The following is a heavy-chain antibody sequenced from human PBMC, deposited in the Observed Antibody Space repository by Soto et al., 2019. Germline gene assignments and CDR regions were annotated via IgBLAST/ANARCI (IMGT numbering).Heavy chain of an antibody. D-gene: IGHD4-4*01. CDR3: ARGPYSNYDYWFDP. J-gene: IGHJ5*02. CDR2: IYYSGST. V-gene: IGHV4-59*01. Sequence: SETLSLTCTVSGGSISSYYWSWIRQPPGKGLEWIGYIYYSGSTNYNPSLKSRVTISVDTSKNQFSLKLSSVTAADTAVYYCARGPYSNYDYWFDPWGQGTLVTVSS. CDR1: GGSISSYY.